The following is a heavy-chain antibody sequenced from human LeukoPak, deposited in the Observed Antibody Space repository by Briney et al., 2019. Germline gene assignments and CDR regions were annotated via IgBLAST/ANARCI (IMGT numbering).Heavy chain of an antibody. V-gene: IGHV3-30*02. Sequence: GGSQRLSCAASGFNFRKYGMHWVRQAPGKGPEWVTFIRYDGGNIYYGDSVKGRFTISRDNSKNTLYLQMNSLRAEDTAVYYCARGDGDPQVDAFDIWGQGTMVTVSS. CDR3: ARGDGDPQVDAFDI. CDR2: IRYDGGNI. J-gene: IGHJ3*02. D-gene: IGHD4-17*01. CDR1: GFNFRKYG.